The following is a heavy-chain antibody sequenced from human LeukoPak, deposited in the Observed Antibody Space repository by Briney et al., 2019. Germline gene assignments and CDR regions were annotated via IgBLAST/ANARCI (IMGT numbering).Heavy chain of an antibody. V-gene: IGHV3-53*05. Sequence: GGSLTLTCAASGRTVSSNYITWVRQPPGKGLEWVSVLHAAGGTYYADSVKGRFTISLDISKDPVYLPMNSLKAEAPDVYYCSGEGYERSSYPRLLAYWGQGTRVTFPS. J-gene: IGHJ4*02. D-gene: IGHD3-22*01. CDR1: GRTVSSNY. CDR2: LHAAGGT. CDR3: SGEGYERSSYPRLLAY.